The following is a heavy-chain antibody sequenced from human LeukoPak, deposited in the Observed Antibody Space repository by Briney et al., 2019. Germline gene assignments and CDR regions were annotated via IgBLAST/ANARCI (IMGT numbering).Heavy chain of an antibody. CDR1: GFSFSTSG. CDR2: ISSSGTTI. J-gene: IGHJ4*02. V-gene: IGHV3-48*03. CDR3: ARFPTVTTMGY. D-gene: IGHD4-17*01. Sequence: PGGSLRLSCAASGFSFSTSGVNWVRQAPGKGLEWVSYISSSGTTIYYADSVKGRFTVSRDNAKKSLYLQMNSLRAEDTAVYFCARFPTVTTMGYWGQGTLVTVSS.